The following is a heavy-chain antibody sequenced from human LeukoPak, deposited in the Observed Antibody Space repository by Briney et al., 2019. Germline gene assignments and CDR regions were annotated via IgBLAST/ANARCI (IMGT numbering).Heavy chain of an antibody. V-gene: IGHV1-8*01. Sequence: ASVKVSCKASGYTFTSYDINWVRQATGQGLEWMGWMNPNSGNTGYAQKFQGRVTMTRNTSISTAYMELSSLRSEDTAVYYCATLWEGGSSFDYWGQGTLVTVSS. J-gene: IGHJ4*02. CDR2: MNPNSGNT. D-gene: IGHD2-15*01. CDR1: GYTFTSYD. CDR3: ATLWEGGSSFDY.